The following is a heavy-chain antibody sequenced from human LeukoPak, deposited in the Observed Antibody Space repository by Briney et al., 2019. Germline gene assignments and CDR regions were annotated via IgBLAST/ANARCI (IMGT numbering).Heavy chain of an antibody. D-gene: IGHD5-12*01. Sequence: SETLSLTCTVSGGSISSYYWSWIRQPAGKGLEWIGRIYTSGSTNYSPSLKSRVTISVDTPKNQFSLKLSSVTAADTAVYYCARVRVATTNWFDPWGQGTLVTVSS. CDR1: GGSISSYY. V-gene: IGHV4-4*07. CDR3: ARVRVATTNWFDP. J-gene: IGHJ5*02. CDR2: IYTSGST.